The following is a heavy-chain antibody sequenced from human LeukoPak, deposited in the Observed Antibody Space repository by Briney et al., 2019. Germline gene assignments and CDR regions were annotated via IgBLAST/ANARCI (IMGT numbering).Heavy chain of an antibody. D-gene: IGHD3-10*01. CDR2: IKEDGGEK. Sequence: GGSLRLSCAASGFTFRNYWMSWVRQAPGKGLEWVANIKEDGGEKYHADSVKGRFTISRDNAEDSLFLQMNSLRAEDTAVYYCCITMVRGDASYYYYGMDVWGPGTTVTVSS. CDR1: GFTFRNYW. CDR3: CITMVRGDASYYYYGMDV. J-gene: IGHJ6*02. V-gene: IGHV3-7*01.